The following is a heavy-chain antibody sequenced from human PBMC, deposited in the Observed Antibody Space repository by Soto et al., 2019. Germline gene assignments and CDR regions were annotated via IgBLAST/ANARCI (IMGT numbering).Heavy chain of an antibody. CDR1: GGSMSSSNW. CDR3: ARDHYDFWSGYYDTTNFDY. CDR2: AHHSGRT. J-gene: IGHJ4*02. D-gene: IGHD3-3*01. V-gene: IGHV4-4*02. Sequence: SETLSLTCTVSGGSMSSSNWWNWVRQSPGKGLEWIGEAHHSGRTNYNPSLKSRVTISRDNSKNTLYLQMNSLRAEDTAVYYCARDHYDFWSGYYDTTNFDYWGQGTLVTVSS.